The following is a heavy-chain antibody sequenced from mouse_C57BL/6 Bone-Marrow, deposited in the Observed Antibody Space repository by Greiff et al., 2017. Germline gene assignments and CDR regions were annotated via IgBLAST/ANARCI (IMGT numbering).Heavy chain of an antibody. CDR3: AATYRLPIDY. J-gene: IGHJ1*03. D-gene: IGHD2-4*01. Sequence: QVQLQQPGAELVKPGASVKLSCKASGYTFTSYWMHWVKQRPGQGLEWIGMIHPSSGSTNYNEKFKGKATLTVAKSSRTAYMQLSSLTSEDSAVXYCAATYRLPIDYWGTGTLVTVSS. CDR1: GYTFTSYW. V-gene: IGHV1-64*01. CDR2: IHPSSGST.